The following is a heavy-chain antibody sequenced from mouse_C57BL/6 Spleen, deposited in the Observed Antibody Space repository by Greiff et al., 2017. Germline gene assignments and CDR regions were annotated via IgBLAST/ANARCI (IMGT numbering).Heavy chain of an antibody. CDR3: TDGSSYGYFDV. Sequence: VQLQQSGAELVRPGASVTLSCKASGYTFTDYEMHWVKQTPVHGLEWIGAIDPETGGTAYNQKFKGKAILTADKSSSTAYMELRSLTSEDSAVYYCTDGSSYGYFDVWGTGTTVTVSS. V-gene: IGHV1-15*01. CDR1: GYTFTDYE. CDR2: IDPETGGT. J-gene: IGHJ1*03. D-gene: IGHD1-1*01.